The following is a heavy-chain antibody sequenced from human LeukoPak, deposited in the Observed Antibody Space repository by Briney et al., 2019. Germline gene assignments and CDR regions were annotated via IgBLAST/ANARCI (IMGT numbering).Heavy chain of an antibody. V-gene: IGHV3-7*01. Sequence: GGSLRLSCAASGLIFSNYWMSWVRQTPGKGLEWVANIKEDGSAKYYVDSVKGRFTISRDNAKNSLYLQMNSLRAEDTAVYYCAREAPPTIYYDFWSGYSYYFDYWGQGTLVTVSS. CDR1: GLIFSNYW. J-gene: IGHJ4*02. CDR3: AREAPPTIYYDFWSGYSYYFDY. D-gene: IGHD3-3*01. CDR2: IKEDGSAK.